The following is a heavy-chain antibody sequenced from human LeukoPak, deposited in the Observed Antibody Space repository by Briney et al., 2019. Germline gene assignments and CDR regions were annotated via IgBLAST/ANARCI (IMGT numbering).Heavy chain of an antibody. CDR2: ISGSGGST. V-gene: IGHV3-23*01. J-gene: IGHJ4*02. CDR1: GFTFSSYA. D-gene: IGHD2-21*02. Sequence: GRSLRLSCAASGFTFSSYAMSWVRQAPGKGLEWVSAISGSGGSTYYTDSVKGRFTISRDNSKKTLYLQMNSLRPEDTAVYYCVKDRGDLPPYFDYWGQGTLVTVSS. CDR3: VKDRGDLPPYFDY.